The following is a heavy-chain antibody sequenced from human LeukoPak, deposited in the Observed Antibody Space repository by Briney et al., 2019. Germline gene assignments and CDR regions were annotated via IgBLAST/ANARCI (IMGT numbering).Heavy chain of an antibody. CDR1: GFTFSSYA. CDR2: ISGSGGST. CDR3: AKVVGPLHPPGLCFDY. V-gene: IGHV3-23*01. D-gene: IGHD1-26*01. J-gene: IGHJ4*02. Sequence: GGSLRLSCAASGFTFSSYAMSWVRQAPGKRLEWVADISGSGGSTYYADSVKGGFTISRDNSKNTLYLQMNSLRAEDTAVYYCAKVVGPLHPPGLCFDYWGQGTLVTVSS.